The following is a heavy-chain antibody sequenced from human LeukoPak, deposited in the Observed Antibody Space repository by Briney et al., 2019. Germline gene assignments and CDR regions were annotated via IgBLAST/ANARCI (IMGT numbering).Heavy chain of an antibody. CDR2: INHSGST. D-gene: IGHD6-13*01. J-gene: IGHJ4*02. Sequence: PSETLSLTCAVYGGSFSGYYWSWIRPPPGKGLEWIGEINHSGSTNYNPSLKSRVTISVDTSKNQFSLKLSSVTAADTAVYYCARVKGGIAAFDYWGQGTLVTVSS. V-gene: IGHV4-34*01. CDR3: ARVKGGIAAFDY. CDR1: GGSFSGYY.